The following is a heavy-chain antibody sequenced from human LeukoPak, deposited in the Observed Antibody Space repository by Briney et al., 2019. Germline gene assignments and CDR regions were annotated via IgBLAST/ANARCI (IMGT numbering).Heavy chain of an antibody. CDR1: GGSISSYY. CDR2: IYYSGST. Sequence: SETLSLTCTVSGGSISSYYWSWIRQPPGKGLEWIGYIYYSGSTNYNPSLKSRVTISVDTSKNQFSLKLSSVTAADTAVYYCARDPGPSGYSYGYFDYGGKGTLVTVSS. V-gene: IGHV4-59*01. CDR3: ARDPGPSGYSYGYFDY. J-gene: IGHJ4*02. D-gene: IGHD5-18*01.